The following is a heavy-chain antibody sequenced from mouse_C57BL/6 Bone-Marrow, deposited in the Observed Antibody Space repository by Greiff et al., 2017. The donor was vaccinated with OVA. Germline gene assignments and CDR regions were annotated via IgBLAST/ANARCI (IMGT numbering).Heavy chain of an antibody. CDR2: ISSGGSYT. CDR1: GFTFSSYG. D-gene: IGHD1-1*01. J-gene: IGHJ2*01. CDR3: ARRGITTLDY. Sequence: EVKLMESGGDLVKPGGSLKLSCAASGFTFSSYGMSWVSQTPDKRLEWVATISSGGSYTYYPDSVKGRFTISRDNAKNTLYLQMSSLKYEDTAMYYCARRGITTLDYWGQGTTLTVSS. V-gene: IGHV5-6*02.